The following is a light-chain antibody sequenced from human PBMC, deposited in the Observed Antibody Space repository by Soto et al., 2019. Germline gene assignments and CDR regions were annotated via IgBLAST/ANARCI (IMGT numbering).Light chain of an antibody. V-gene: IGKV1-5*01. CDR2: DVS. Sequence: DIQMTQSPSTLSASVGDRVSLPCRASQTINNRLAWYQQKPGKAPKLLIYDVSTLEGGVPSRFSGSGSGTQFTLTISSLQPDDFATYYCQQYNIYWTFGQGTKVDIK. J-gene: IGKJ1*01. CDR1: QTINNR. CDR3: QQYNIYWT.